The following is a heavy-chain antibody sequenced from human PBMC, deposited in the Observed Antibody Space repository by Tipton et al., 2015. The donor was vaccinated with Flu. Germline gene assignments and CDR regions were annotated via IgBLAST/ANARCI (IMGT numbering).Heavy chain of an antibody. J-gene: IGHJ3*01. CDR2: IGDSRSL. D-gene: IGHD1-26*01. CDR3: AKDFESGNGIYDAFDV. CDR1: GFTFNIYA. V-gene: IGHV3-23*01. Sequence: SLRLSCAASGFTFNIYAMSWVRQAPGKGLEWVSTIGDSRSLYYADSVKGRFTISRDDSKNTVYLQMNSLTAEDTAVYYCAKDFESGNGIYDAFDVWGQGTMVTVSS.